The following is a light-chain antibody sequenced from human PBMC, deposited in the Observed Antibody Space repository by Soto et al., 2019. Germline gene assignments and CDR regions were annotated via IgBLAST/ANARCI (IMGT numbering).Light chain of an antibody. CDR1: QSVTNSY. CDR3: QQYSNWPLT. J-gene: IGKJ4*01. V-gene: IGKV3-15*01. Sequence: EIVMTQSPVTLSVSPGERATLSCRASQSVTNSYLAWHQQKPGQAPRLLIFGASTRAAGIPARFSGSGSGTEFTLTISSLQSEDFAVYYCQQYSNWPLTFGGGTKVDIK. CDR2: GAS.